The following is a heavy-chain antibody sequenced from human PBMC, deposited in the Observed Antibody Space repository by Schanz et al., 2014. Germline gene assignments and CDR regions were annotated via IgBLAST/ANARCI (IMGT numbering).Heavy chain of an antibody. CDR3: ATDHVEATPTPYYFDS. CDR2: NSTGRNL. D-gene: IGHD1-1*01. CDR1: GFTFSSYS. Sequence: EVQLVESGGGLVKPGGSLRLSCAASGFTFSSYSPAWVRQAPGRGLEWVSFNSTGRNLYYADSVKGRFTISRDYTKNSVFLQRSGLRVEDTGLYFCATDHVEATPTPYYFDSWGPGTLVTVSS. J-gene: IGHJ4*02. V-gene: IGHV3-21*02.